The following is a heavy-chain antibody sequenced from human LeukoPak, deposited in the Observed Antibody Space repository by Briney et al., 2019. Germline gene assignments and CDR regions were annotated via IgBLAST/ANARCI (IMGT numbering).Heavy chain of an antibody. V-gene: IGHV4-4*02. CDR3: AREDYYGSGSYIY. CDR1: GGSISSSKW. CDR2: IYHSGST. D-gene: IGHD3-10*01. J-gene: IGHJ4*02. Sequence: SGTLSLTCAVSGGSISSSKWWSWVRQPPGKGLEWIGEIYHSGSTNYNPSLKSRVTISVDKSKNQFSLKLGSVTAADTAVYYCAREDYYGSGSYIYWGQGTLVTVSS.